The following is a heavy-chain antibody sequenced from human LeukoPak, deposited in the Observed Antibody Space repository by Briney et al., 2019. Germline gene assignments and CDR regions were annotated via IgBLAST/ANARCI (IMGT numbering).Heavy chain of an antibody. CDR3: ARGGTALDYFDY. CDR2: INPNSCGT. Sequence: ASVKVSFQASGYTFTGYYMHWLRQAPGQGLEWVGVINPNSCGTNYAQKLQVWVTMTRDTSISTAYMELSRLRSDDTAVYYCARGGTALDYFDYWGQGTLVTVSS. CDR1: GYTFTGYY. V-gene: IGHV1-2*04. D-gene: IGHD2-15*01. J-gene: IGHJ4*02.